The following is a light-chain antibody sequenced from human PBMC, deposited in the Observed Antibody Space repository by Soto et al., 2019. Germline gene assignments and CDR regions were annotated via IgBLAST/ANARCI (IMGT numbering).Light chain of an antibody. CDR2: RNN. Sequence: QSVLTQPPSASGTPGQRVTISCSGSSSNIGSNYVYWYQQLPGTAPKRLIYRNNQRPSAVPDRFSGSKSGTSASLAISGLRSEDEADYYCAAWDDSLSGVVFGGGTKLTVL. CDR3: AAWDDSLSGVV. J-gene: IGLJ2*01. V-gene: IGLV1-47*01. CDR1: SSNIGSNY.